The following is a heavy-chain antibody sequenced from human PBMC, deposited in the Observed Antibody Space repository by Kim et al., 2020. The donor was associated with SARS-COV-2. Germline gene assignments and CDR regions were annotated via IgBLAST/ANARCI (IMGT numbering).Heavy chain of an antibody. CDR2: ISSSSSYI. CDR1: GFTFSSYS. V-gene: IGHV3-21*01. D-gene: IGHD6-13*01. Sequence: GGSLRLSCAASGFTFSSYSMNWVRQAPGKGLEWVSSISSSSSYIYYADSVKGRFTISRDNAKNSLYLQMNSLRAEDTAVYYCARGFSSSSMGGLRVYWGQGTLVTVSS. J-gene: IGHJ4*02. CDR3: ARGFSSSSMGGLRVY.